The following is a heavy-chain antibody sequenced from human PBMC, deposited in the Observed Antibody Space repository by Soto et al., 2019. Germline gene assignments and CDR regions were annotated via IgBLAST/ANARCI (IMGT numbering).Heavy chain of an antibody. CDR3: AKGGDYVLFDP. D-gene: IGHD4-17*01. Sequence: GGSLRLSCAASGFTFSSYAMSWVRQAPGKGLEWLSAISGSDGSTYYADSVKGRFTISRDNSKNTLYLQMNSLRAEDTAVYYCAKGGDYVLFDPWGQGTLVTVSS. CDR2: ISGSDGST. CDR1: GFTFSSYA. J-gene: IGHJ5*02. V-gene: IGHV3-23*01.